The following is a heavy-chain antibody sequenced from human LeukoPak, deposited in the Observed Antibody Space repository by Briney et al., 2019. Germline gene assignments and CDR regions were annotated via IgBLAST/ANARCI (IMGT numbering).Heavy chain of an antibody. CDR3: ARVSANPLFISRGPWFDP. CDR1: GGSISSGDYY. V-gene: IGHV4-30-4*01. CDR2: IYYSGST. Sequence: SETLSLTCTVSGGSISSGDYYWSWIRQPPGKGLEWIGYIYYSGSTYYNPSLKSRVTISVDTSKNQFSLKLSSVTAADTAVYYCARVSANPLFISRGPWFDPWGQGTLVTVSS. J-gene: IGHJ5*02. D-gene: IGHD2-21*01.